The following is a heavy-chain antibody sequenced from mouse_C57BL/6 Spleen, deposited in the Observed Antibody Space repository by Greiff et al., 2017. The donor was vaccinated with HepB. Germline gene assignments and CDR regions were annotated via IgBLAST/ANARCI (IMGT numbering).Heavy chain of an antibody. D-gene: IGHD6-2*01. CDR2: IYPSDSET. Sequence: VQLQQPGAELVRPGSSVKLSCKASGYTFTSYWMDWVKQRPGQGLEWIGNIYPSDSETHYNQKFKDKATLTVDKSSSTAYMQLSSLTSEDSAVYYCAREVSTGSPFAYWGQGTLVTVSA. J-gene: IGHJ3*01. V-gene: IGHV1-61*01. CDR1: GYTFTSYW. CDR3: AREVSTGSPFAY.